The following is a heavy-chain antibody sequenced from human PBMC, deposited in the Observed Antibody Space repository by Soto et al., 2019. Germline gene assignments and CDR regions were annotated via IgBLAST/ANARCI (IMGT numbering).Heavy chain of an antibody. CDR1: GGSISSINW. Sequence: PSETLSLTCGVSGGSISSINWWSWVRQTPGKGLEWIGEIYYSGSTNYNPSLTSRVTMSIDKSKNQFFLNLTSVTAADTAVYYCARDRDYYDSSGSLDYWGQGTLVTVSS. D-gene: IGHD3-22*01. V-gene: IGHV4-4*02. J-gene: IGHJ4*02. CDR3: ARDRDYYDSSGSLDY. CDR2: IYYSGST.